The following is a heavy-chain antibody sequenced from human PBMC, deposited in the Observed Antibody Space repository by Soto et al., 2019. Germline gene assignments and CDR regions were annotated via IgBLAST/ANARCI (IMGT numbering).Heavy chain of an antibody. CDR2: INPSGGST. Sequence: ASVKVSCKASGYTFPSYYMHWVRQAPGQGLEWMGIINPSGGSTSYAQKHQRRVTMTKDTSTSTDYMELSSLSSDDTAVYYCARDGRSAYSSGWYYFDYWGQGTLVTVSS. D-gene: IGHD6-19*01. CDR1: GYTFPSYY. J-gene: IGHJ4*02. CDR3: ARDGRSAYSSGWYYFDY. V-gene: IGHV1-46*01.